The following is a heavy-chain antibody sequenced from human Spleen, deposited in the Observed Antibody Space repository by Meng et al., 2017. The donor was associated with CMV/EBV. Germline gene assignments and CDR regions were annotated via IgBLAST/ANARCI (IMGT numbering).Heavy chain of an antibody. Sequence: SETLSLTCTVSGGAVSSGSSYCSWIRQPPGKRLEYIGYVYYRGSTNYNPSLKSRVTISVDTSKNQFSLKLSSVTAADTAVYYCARNYYGSGSYFTWGQGTLVTVSS. CDR3: ARNYYGSGSYFT. D-gene: IGHD3-10*01. CDR1: GGAVSSGSSY. V-gene: IGHV4-61*01. CDR2: VYYRGST. J-gene: IGHJ4*02.